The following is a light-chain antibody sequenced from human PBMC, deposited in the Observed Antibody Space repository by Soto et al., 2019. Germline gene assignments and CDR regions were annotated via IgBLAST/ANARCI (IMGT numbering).Light chain of an antibody. V-gene: IGKV3-11*01. CDR1: QSVSSY. CDR2: DAS. J-gene: IGKJ2*01. Sequence: EIVLTQSPATLSLSPGERATLSCRASQSVSSYLAWYQQKPGQAPRLLIYDASNRATGIPARFSGSGSGTEFNLTISSLEPEDFAVYYCKQRSNWPPGYTFGQGTKLEIK. CDR3: KQRSNWPPGYT.